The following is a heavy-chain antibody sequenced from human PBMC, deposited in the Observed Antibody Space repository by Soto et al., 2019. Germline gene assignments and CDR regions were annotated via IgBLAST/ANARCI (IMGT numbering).Heavy chain of an antibody. J-gene: IGHJ6*02. V-gene: IGHV5-10-1*01. CDR3: ARNTSQLYGFWSGSRETKGDYGMDV. CDR1: TDSFSSSW. D-gene: IGHD3-3*01. Sequence: GESLKISCKGSTDSFSSSWINWVRQTRGKGLEWMGRIDPSDSYTNYNPSFEGHVTISVDKSITTAFLQWSSLKASDTAMYYCARNTSQLYGFWSGSRETKGDYGMDVWGQGTTVTVSS. CDR2: IDPSDSYT.